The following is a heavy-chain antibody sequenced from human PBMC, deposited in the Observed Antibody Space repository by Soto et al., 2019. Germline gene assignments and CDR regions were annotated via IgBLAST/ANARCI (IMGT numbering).Heavy chain of an antibody. CDR3: ARNRGSSKPYYFDS. J-gene: IGHJ4*02. CDR2: IIPSFGTA. D-gene: IGHD1-26*01. V-gene: IGHV1-69*06. CDR1: GGTFGSYA. Sequence: VQLVQSGTEVKKPGSAVRVSCKASGGTFGSYAIHWVRQAPGQGLEWMGGIIPSFGTANYAPKFQGRITTNADKSTSTAYMELSSLRSEDTAVYYCARNRGSSKPYYFDSWGQGTLVTVSS.